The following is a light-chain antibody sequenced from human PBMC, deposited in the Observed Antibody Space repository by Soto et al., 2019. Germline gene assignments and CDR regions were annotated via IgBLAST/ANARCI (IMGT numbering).Light chain of an antibody. CDR1: SSNIGAGYD. V-gene: IGLV1-40*01. Sequence: QSVLTQPPSVSGAPGQRVTISCTGSSSNIGAGYDVHWYQQLPGRAPKLLIYANSNRPSGVPDRFSGSRSGTSASLAIIGLQAEDEADYSCQSYDSSLSGFYVFGTGTKVTVL. CDR3: QSYDSSLSGFYV. J-gene: IGLJ1*01. CDR2: ANS.